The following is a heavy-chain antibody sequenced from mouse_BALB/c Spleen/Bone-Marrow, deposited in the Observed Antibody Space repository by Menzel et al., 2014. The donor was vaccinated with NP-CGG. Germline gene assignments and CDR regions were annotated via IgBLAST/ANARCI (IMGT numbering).Heavy chain of an antibody. Sequence: EVQLVESGPSLVKPSQTLSLTCSVTGDSITSGYWSWIRKFPGNKLEYMGYISYSGSTYYNPSLKSRISITRDTSENQYYLQLNSVITEDTATYYCARGTGTWFAYWGQGTLVTVSA. V-gene: IGHV3-8*02. J-gene: IGHJ3*01. CDR3: ARGTGTWFAY. CDR2: ISYSGST. D-gene: IGHD4-1*01. CDR1: GDSITSGY.